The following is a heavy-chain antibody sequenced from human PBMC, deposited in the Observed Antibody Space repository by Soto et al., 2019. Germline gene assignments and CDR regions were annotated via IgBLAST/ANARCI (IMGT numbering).Heavy chain of an antibody. CDR1: GVAVSNNY. J-gene: IGHJ4*02. D-gene: IGHD3-22*01. CDR3: ARAGSPFDSDSSGYWGFDH. Sequence: PGGSLRLSCVASGVAVSNNYMNWVRQAPGKGLEWVSVVYSGGTTYYADSVRGRFTVSRDDSKNTLFLQMSSLRAEDTAVYYCARAGSPFDSDSSGYWGFDHWGQGTLVTVSS. V-gene: IGHV3-53*01. CDR2: VYSGGTT.